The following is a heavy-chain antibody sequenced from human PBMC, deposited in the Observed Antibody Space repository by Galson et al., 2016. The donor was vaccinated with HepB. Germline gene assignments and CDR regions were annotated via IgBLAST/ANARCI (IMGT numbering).Heavy chain of an antibody. V-gene: IGHV5-51*01. Sequence: QSGAEVKKPGESLKISCQGFGFSFTNYWIGWVRQMPGKGLEWMGIIYPGDSDTRYSPSFEGQVTIPADKSIRTAYLQWGSLKASDTAIYYCSRQWGLIVATGPFDPWGQGTLVTVPS. CDR3: SRQWGLIVATGPFDP. CDR1: GFSFTNYW. CDR2: IYPGDSDT. D-gene: IGHD6-13*01. J-gene: IGHJ5*02.